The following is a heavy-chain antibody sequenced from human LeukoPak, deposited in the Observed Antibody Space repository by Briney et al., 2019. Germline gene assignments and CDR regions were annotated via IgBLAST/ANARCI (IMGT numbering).Heavy chain of an antibody. CDR1: GDSVSSNSVT. CDR3: ARRLTQYDCFDP. J-gene: IGHJ5*02. V-gene: IGHV6-1*01. CDR2: TYFRSTWYN. Sequence: SQTLSLTCAISGDSVSSNSVTWNWIRQSPSRGLEWLGRTYFRSTWYNDYAVSVRGRITVNPDTSKNQFSLHLNSVTPEDTAVYYCARRLTQYDCFDPWGQGILVTVSS. D-gene: IGHD2-2*01.